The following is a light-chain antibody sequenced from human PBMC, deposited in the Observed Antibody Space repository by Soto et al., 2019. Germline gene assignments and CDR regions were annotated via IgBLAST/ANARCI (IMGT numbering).Light chain of an antibody. CDR2: DAS. CDR1: QDISNY. V-gene: IGKV1-33*01. J-gene: IGKJ4*01. CDR3: QQYDNLPQVT. Sequence: DIQMTQSPSSLSASVGDRVTITCQASQDISNYLNWYQQKPGKAPKLLIYDASNLETGVPSRFSGSGSGTDFTFTISSLQPEDIATYSCQQYDNLPQVTFGGGTKVEIK.